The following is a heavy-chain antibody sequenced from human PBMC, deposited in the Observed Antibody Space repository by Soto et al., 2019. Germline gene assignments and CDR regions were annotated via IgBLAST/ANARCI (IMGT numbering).Heavy chain of an antibody. CDR3: ARDKWGGDY. CDR1: GFTFSSYE. D-gene: IGHD7-27*01. Sequence: EVQLVESGGGLVQPGGSLRLSCAASGFTFSSYEMNWVRQAPGKGLEWVSYISSSGSTIYYADSVKGRFTISRDNAKNSLSLQMNGPRAEETAVYYCARDKWGGDYWGQGTLVTVSS. J-gene: IGHJ4*02. CDR2: ISSSGSTI. V-gene: IGHV3-48*03.